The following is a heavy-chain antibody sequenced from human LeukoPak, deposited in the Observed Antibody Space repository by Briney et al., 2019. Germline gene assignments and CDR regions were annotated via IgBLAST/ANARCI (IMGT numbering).Heavy chain of an antibody. CDR2: MNPNSGNT. J-gene: IGHJ4*02. V-gene: IGHV1-8*01. CDR3: ARTYYDSSGYYLGLGY. Sequence: ASVKVSCKASGYTFTSYGINWVRQATGQGLEWMGWMNPNSGNTGYAQKFQGRVTMTRNTSISTAYMELSSLRSEDTAVYYCARTYYDSSGYYLGLGYWGQGTLVTVSS. D-gene: IGHD3-22*01. CDR1: GYTFTSYG.